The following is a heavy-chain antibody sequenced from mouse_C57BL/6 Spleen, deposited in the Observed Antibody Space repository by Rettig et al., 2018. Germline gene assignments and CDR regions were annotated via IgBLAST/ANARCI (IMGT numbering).Heavy chain of an antibody. D-gene: IGHD1-1*01. CDR2: INPNNGGT. CDR1: GYTSTDYN. J-gene: IGHJ2*01. V-gene: IGHV1-18*01. Sequence: EVQLQQSGPELVKPGASVKIPCKASGYTSTDYNMDWVKQSHGKSLEWIGDINPNNGGTIYNQKFKGKATLTVDKSSSTAYMELRSLTSEDTAVYYCARSAIIGAYFDYWGQGTTLTVSS. CDR3: ARSAIIGAYFDY.